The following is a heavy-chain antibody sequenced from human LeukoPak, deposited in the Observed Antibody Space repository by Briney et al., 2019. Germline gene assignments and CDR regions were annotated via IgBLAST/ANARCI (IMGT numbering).Heavy chain of an antibody. CDR1: GFTVSSNY. CDR3: ARTEGTTFFDY. J-gene: IGHJ4*02. Sequence: GGSLRLSCAASGFTVSSNYMSWVRQAPGKGLEWVSVIYSGGTTYYADSVKGRFTISRDNSKNTLYLQMNSLRAEDTAVYYCARTEGTTFFDYWGQGTLVTVSS. D-gene: IGHD1-7*01. CDR2: IYSGGTT. V-gene: IGHV3-53*01.